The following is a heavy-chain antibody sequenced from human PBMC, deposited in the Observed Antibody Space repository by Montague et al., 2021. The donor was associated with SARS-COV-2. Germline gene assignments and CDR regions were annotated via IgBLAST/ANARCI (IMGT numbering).Heavy chain of an antibody. V-gene: IGHV4-59*02. Sequence: SETLSLTCDVSGASVMAFHWTWVRESPAKGLEWIGDVRDTGTTNYNPSVRSRANIFIDTSKAQFSLTLTSVNAADTAVYYCARFVKTGTTSAFDRWGQGTLVIVSS. CDR2: VRDTGTT. CDR1: GASVMAFH. D-gene: IGHD3-3*02. CDR3: ARFVKTGTTSAFDR. J-gene: IGHJ1*01.